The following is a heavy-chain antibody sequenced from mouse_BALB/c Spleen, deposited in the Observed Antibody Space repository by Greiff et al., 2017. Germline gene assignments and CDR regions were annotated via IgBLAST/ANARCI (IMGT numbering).Heavy chain of an antibody. V-gene: IGHV14-1*02. CDR3: ARGGTGTFAY. CDR1: GFNIKDYY. CDR2: IDPENGNT. Sequence: VQLQQSGAELVRPGALVKLSCKASGFNIKDYYMHWVKQRPEQGLEWIGWIDPENGNTIYDPKFQGKASITADTSSNTAYLQLSSLTSEDTAVYYCARGGTGTFAYWGQGTLVTVSA. D-gene: IGHD4-1*01. J-gene: IGHJ3*01.